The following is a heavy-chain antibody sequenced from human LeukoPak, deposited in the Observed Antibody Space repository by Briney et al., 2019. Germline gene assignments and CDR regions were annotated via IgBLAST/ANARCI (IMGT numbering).Heavy chain of an antibody. Sequence: ASVKVSCKASGYTFTGYYMHWVRQAPGQGLEWMGWINPNSGGTNYAQKFQGRVTMTTDTSISTAYMELSRLRSDDTAVYYCARAANLGYCSSTSCYKINNWFDPWGQGTLVTVSS. CDR1: GYTFTGYY. D-gene: IGHD2-2*02. CDR2: INPNSGGT. V-gene: IGHV1-2*02. CDR3: ARAANLGYCSSTSCYKINNWFDP. J-gene: IGHJ5*02.